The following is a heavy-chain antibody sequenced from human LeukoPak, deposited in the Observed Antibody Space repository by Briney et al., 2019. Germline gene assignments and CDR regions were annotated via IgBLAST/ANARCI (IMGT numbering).Heavy chain of an antibody. CDR2: INPNSGGT. J-gene: IGHJ4*02. D-gene: IGHD6-13*01. CDR3: ARTGAAAGIVGPSDY. Sequence: ASVKASCKASGYTFTGYYMHWVRQAPGQGLEWMGWINPNSGGTNYAQKFQGRVTMTRDTSISTAYMELSRLRSDDTAVYYCARTGAAAGIVGPSDYWGQGTLVTVSS. CDR1: GYTFTGYY. V-gene: IGHV1-2*02.